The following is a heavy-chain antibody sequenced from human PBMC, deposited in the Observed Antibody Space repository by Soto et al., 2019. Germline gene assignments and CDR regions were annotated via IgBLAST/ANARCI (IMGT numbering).Heavy chain of an antibody. CDR2: IWYDGSNE. D-gene: IGHD5-18*01. V-gene: IGHV3-33*01. J-gene: IGHJ4*02. Sequence: PGGSLRLSCAASGFTFSSYGMHWVRQAPGKGLEWVAVIWYDGSNEYYADSVKGRFTISRDNSKNTLYLQMNSLRAEDTAVYYCARDRGPLNTAMDYFDYWGQGTLVTVSS. CDR1: GFTFSSYG. CDR3: ARDRGPLNTAMDYFDY.